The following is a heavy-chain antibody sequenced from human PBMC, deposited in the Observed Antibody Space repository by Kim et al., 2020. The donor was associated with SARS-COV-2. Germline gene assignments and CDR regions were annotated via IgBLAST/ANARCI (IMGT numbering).Heavy chain of an antibody. CDR3: MKGGWGWIWDH. D-gene: IGHD2-2*03. CDR2: IDGSDGTT. V-gene: IGHV3-23*01. CDR1: GFTFTGYA. Sequence: GGSLRLSCTTSGFTFTGYAMSWVRQAPGKGLEWVSSIDGSDGTTYYVDSVKGRFTISRDNSKNTRYLQMNRLRADDTAVYYCMKGGWGWIWDHWGQGTRVTVSS. J-gene: IGHJ4*02.